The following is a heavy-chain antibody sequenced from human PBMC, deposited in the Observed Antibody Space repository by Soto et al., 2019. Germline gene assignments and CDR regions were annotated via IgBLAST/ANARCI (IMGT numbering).Heavy chain of an antibody. CDR2: ISGSGGST. CDR3: AKDLGCSSTSCNRDYYYYMDV. V-gene: IGHV3-23*01. J-gene: IGHJ6*03. CDR1: GFTFSSYA. Sequence: GGSLRLSCAASGFTFSSYAMSWVRQAPGKGLEWVSAISGSGGSTYYADSVKGRFTISRDNSKNTLYLQMNSLRAEDTAVYYCAKDLGCSSTSCNRDYYYYMDVWGKGTTVTVSS. D-gene: IGHD2-2*01.